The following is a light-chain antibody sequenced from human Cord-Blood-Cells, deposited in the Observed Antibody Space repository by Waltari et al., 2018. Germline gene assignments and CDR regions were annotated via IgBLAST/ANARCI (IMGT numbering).Light chain of an antibody. V-gene: IGKV2-28*01. CDR3: MQALQTLLT. J-gene: IGKJ4*01. CDR1: PSLLHSNGYNY. Sequence: DIVMTQSPLSLPVTRGEPASISCRSSPSLLHSNGYNYLDWYLQKPGQSPQLLIYLGSNRAAGVPDRFSGSRSGTDFTLKISSVEAEDVGVYYCMQALQTLLTFGGGTKVEIK. CDR2: LGS.